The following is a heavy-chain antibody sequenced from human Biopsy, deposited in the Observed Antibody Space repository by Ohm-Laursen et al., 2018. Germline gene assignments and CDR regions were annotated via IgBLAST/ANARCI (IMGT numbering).Heavy chain of an antibody. Sequence: ASVKASCKASGYSFSTYDVNWVRQAPGQGLEWVGSSIPLFNTANYADKFQGRVTLTADKSTTTAYMELSSLRSEDTAIYYCARFPLGAYDDSGSYRAVEHWYFDLWGRGTLVTVSS. D-gene: IGHD3-22*01. J-gene: IGHJ2*01. CDR1: GYSFSTYD. CDR2: SIPLFNTA. V-gene: IGHV1-69*06. CDR3: ARFPLGAYDDSGSYRAVEHWYFDL.